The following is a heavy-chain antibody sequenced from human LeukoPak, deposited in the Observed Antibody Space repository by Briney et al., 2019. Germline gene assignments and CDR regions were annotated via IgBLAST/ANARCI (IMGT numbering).Heavy chain of an antibody. J-gene: IGHJ4*02. CDR1: GFTFSDYN. CDR3: AKDGLLWFGDIDY. Sequence: GGSLRLSCAASGFTFSDYNMRWIRQAPGKGLEWVSSISRSGSTKYYADSVKGRFTISRDNAKNSLFLQMNSLRAEDTAVYYCAKDGLLWFGDIDYWGQGTLVTVSS. CDR2: ISRSGSTK. D-gene: IGHD3-10*01. V-gene: IGHV3-11*01.